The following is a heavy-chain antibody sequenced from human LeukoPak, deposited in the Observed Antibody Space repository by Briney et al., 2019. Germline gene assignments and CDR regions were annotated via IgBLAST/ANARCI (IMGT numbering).Heavy chain of an antibody. CDR1: GGSFSGYY. CDR3: ARVGYSGYDRSFDY. CDR2: INHSGST. V-gene: IGHV4-34*01. J-gene: IGHJ4*02. Sequence: PSETLSLTCAVYGGSFSGYYWSWIRQPPGKGLEWIGEINHSGSTNYNPSLKSRVTISVGTSKNQFSLKLSSVTAADTAVYYCARVGYSGYDRSFDYWGQGTLVTVSS. D-gene: IGHD5-12*01.